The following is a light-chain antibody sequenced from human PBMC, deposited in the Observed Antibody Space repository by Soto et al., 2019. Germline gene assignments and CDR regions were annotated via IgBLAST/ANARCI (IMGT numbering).Light chain of an antibody. Sequence: QSALAQPASVSGSPGLSTTISCTGSSSDLGDFNSVSWYQQHPGKSPKLIIYDVTGRPSTVSSRFSGSKSGHTASLTISGLQAEDEASYYCSSYTTSNTLVFGGGTKLTVL. CDR3: SSYTTSNTLV. CDR2: DVT. J-gene: IGLJ2*01. CDR1: SSDLGDFNS. V-gene: IGLV2-14*03.